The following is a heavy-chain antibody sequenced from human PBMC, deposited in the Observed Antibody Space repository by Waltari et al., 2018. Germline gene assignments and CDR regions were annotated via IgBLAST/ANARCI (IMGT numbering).Heavy chain of an antibody. J-gene: IGHJ3*02. Sequence: QVQLVQSGAEVKKPGASVKVSCKASGYTFTSYDINWVRQATGQGLEWMGWMNPNSGNTGYAQKFQGRVTMTRNTSISTAYMELSSLRSEDTAVYYCARGPTRYCSSTSCSHDAFDIWGQGTMVTVSS. CDR1: GYTFTSYD. D-gene: IGHD2-2*01. V-gene: IGHV1-8*02. CDR2: MNPNSGNT. CDR3: ARGPTRYCSSTSCSHDAFDI.